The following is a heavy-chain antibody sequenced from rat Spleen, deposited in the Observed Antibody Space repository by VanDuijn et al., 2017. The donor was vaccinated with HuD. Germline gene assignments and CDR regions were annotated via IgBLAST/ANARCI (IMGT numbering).Heavy chain of an antibody. CDR3: ARHGRGGTTYHYVMDV. CDR2: ISSDGSTP. V-gene: IGHV5-7*01. D-gene: IGHD4-3*01. Sequence: EVQLVESGGGLVQPGGSLKLSCAASGFTFSDYYMAWVRQAPTKGLEWVATISSDGSTPYYRDSVRARFTISRDNGKNILYLQIDSLKSEDTATYYCARHGRGGTTYHYVMDVWGQGASVTVSS. J-gene: IGHJ4*01. CDR1: GFTFSDYY.